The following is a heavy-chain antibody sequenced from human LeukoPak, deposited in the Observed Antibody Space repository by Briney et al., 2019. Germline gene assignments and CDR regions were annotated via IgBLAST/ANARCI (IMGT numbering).Heavy chain of an antibody. D-gene: IGHD2-2*01. CDR3: TTATPEYCSSTSCETDAFDI. V-gene: IGHV3-21*03. J-gene: IGHJ3*02. CDR2: SSSSSSYI. CDR1: GFTFSSYG. Sequence: GGTLRLSCAASGFTFSSYGMNWVRQAPGKGLEWVSSSSSSSSYIYYADSVKGRFTISRDNAKNSLYLQMNSLKTEDTAVYYCTTATPEYCSSTSCETDAFDIWGQGTMVTVSS.